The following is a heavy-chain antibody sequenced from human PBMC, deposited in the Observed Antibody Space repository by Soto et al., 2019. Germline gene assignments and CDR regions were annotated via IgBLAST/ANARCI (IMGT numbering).Heavy chain of an antibody. CDR3: ARADIVVVGHFDY. CDR2: ISSSSSYI. CDR1: GFTFSSYS. D-gene: IGHD2-15*01. J-gene: IGHJ4*02. V-gene: IGHV3-21*01. Sequence: EVQLVESGGGLIQPGGSLRLSCAASGFTFSSYSMNWVRQAPGKGLEWVSSISSSSSYIYYADSVKGRFTISRDNAKNSLYLQMNSLRAEDTAVYYCARADIVVVGHFDYWGQGTLVTVSS.